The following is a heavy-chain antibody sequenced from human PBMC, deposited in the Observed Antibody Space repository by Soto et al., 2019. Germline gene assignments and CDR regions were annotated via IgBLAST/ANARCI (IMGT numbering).Heavy chain of an antibody. V-gene: IGHV1-2*02. D-gene: IGHD1-26*01. CDR3: GRGRSGKLVVFY. CDR2: INPNSGGT. J-gene: IGHJ4*02. Sequence: ASVKVSCKASGYTFTGYYMHWVRQAPGQGLEWMGWINPNSGGTNYAQKFQGRVTMTRDTSITTVFMELTNLSPDDTAVYYCGRGRSGKLVVFYWGQGTPVTVSS. CDR1: GYTFTGYY.